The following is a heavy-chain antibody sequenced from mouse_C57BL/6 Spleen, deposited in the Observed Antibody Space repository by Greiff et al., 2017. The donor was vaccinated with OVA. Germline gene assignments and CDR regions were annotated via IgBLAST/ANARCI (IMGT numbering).Heavy chain of an antibody. Sequence: VQLQQSGAELVKPGASVKLSCKASGYTFTSYWMHWVKQRPGQGLEWIGYINPSSGYTKYNQKFKDKATMTADKSSSTAYVQLSSLTYEDSTVYYWARASAYSAMAYWGQGTSVTVSS. V-gene: IGHV1-7*01. J-gene: IGHJ4*01. CDR1: GYTFTSYW. CDR2: INPSSGYT. CDR3: ARASAYSAMAY. D-gene: IGHD6-1*01.